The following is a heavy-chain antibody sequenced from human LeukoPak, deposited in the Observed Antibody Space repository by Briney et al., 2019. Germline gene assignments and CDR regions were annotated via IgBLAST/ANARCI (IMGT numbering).Heavy chain of an antibody. J-gene: IGHJ4*02. CDR2: ISYDGYNK. Sequence: GGSLRLSCAACGFSFSSCAMHWVRQAPGKGLEWVADISYDGYNKYYADSVKGRFTISRDNSKNTLYLQMNSLRAEDTAVYYCARERVGATNYFDYWGQGTLVTVSS. D-gene: IGHD1-26*01. CDR1: GFSFSSCA. V-gene: IGHV3-30-3*01. CDR3: ARERVGATNYFDY.